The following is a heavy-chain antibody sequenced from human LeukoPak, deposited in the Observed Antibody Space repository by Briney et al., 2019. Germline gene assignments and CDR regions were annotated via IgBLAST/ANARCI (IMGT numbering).Heavy chain of an antibody. CDR2: INPSGGST. D-gene: IGHD3-22*01. J-gene: IGHJ4*02. CDR3: ARGHYYDSSVGYFDY. Sequence: GASVKVSCTASGYTFTSYYMHWVRQAPGQGLEWMGIINPSGGSTSYAQKFQGRVTMTRDMSTSTVYMELSSLRSEATAVYYCARGHYYDSSVGYFDYWGQGTLVTVSS. V-gene: IGHV1-46*01. CDR1: GYTFTSYY.